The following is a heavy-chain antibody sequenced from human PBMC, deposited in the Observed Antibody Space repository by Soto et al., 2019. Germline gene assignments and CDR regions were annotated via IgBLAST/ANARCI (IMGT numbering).Heavy chain of an antibody. V-gene: IGHV1-18*04. CDR2: ISAYNGNT. CDR3: ARGYSSPGEGSKPFDY. D-gene: IGHD6-13*01. CDR1: GYTFTSYG. J-gene: IGHJ4*02. Sequence: QVQLVQSGAEVKKPGASVKVSCKASGYTFTSYGISWVRQAPGQGLEWMGWISAYNGNTNYAQKLQGRVTMTTDTSKSTAYMELRSLRSDDTSVYYCARGYSSPGEGSKPFDYWGQGTLVTVSS.